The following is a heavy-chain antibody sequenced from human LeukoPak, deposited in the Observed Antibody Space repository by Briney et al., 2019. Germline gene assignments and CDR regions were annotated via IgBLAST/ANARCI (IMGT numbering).Heavy chain of an antibody. CDR3: ARIRHTSSWYDAFDI. CDR2: IDWDDDK. D-gene: IGHD6-13*01. V-gene: IGHV2-70*11. J-gene: IGHJ3*02. Sequence: SGPTLVNPTQTLTLTCTVSGSSLSTNRMSVSWIRQPPGQALEWLARIDWDDDKYYSTSLKTRLTISKDTSKNQVVLTMTNMDPVDTATYYCARIRHTSSWYDAFDIWGQGTMVTVSS. CDR1: GSSLSTNRMS.